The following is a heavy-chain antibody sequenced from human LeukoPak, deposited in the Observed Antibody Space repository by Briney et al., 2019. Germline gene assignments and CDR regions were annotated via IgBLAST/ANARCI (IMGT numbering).Heavy chain of an antibody. J-gene: IGHJ4*02. CDR1: GGSFSGYY. D-gene: IGHD3-10*01. CDR2: INHSGST. Sequence: SETLSLTCAVYGGSFSGYYWSWIRQPPGKGLEWIGEINHSGSTNYNLSLKSRVTISVDTSKNQFSLKLSSVTAADTAVYYRARGKGDYYGSGSYYNPFDYWGQGTLVTVSS. CDR3: ARGKGDYYGSGSYYNPFDY. V-gene: IGHV4-34*01.